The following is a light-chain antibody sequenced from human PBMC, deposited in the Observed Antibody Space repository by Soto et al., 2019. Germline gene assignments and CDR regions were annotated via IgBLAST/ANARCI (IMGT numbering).Light chain of an antibody. CDR3: SSYTSSSTYV. CDR1: SSDVGTYNY. CDR2: EVS. J-gene: IGLJ1*01. Sequence: QSVLTQPASVSGSPGQSITISCTGTSSDVGTYNYVSWYQLHPGKAPKLMVYEVSNRPSGVSNRFSGSKSGNTASLTISRLQAEDVADYHCSSYTSSSTYVFGTGTKVTVL. V-gene: IGLV2-14*01.